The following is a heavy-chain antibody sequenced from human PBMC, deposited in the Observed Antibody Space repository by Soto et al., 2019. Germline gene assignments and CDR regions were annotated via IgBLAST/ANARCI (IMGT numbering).Heavy chain of an antibody. CDR1: GGTFGNTA. D-gene: IGHD3-3*01. V-gene: IGHV1-69*12. J-gene: IGHJ4*02. CDR3: ARDGDAGYSFWSGALGGGSFDS. Sequence: QVQLVQSGAEVKEPGSSVNVSCKTSGGTFGNTAVTWVRQVPGQGLEWIGGIVPLFGTANYAQKFRGRVMIIADASTSTAYMDLGGVRSDDAALYDCARDGDAGYSFWSGALGGGSFDSWGQGTLVTVSS. CDR2: IVPLFGTA.